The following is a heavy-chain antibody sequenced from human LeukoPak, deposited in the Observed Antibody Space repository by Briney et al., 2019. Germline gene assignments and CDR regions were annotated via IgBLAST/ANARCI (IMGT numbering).Heavy chain of an antibody. D-gene: IGHD1-1*01. CDR1: GFTFGDHA. J-gene: IGHJ6*02. Sequence: GRSLRLSCTGSGFTFGDHAMSWVRQAPGKGLEWVGFIRSKAYSGTTEYAASVKGRFTISRDDSASTAYLQMNSLKTEDTAVYYCARGPIQLWIHNAMDVWGQGTAVTVSS. CDR2: IRSKAYSGTT. CDR3: ARGPIQLWIHNAMDV. V-gene: IGHV3-49*04.